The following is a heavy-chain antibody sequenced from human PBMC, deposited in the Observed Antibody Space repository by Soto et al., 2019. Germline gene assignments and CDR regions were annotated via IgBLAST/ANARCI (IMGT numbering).Heavy chain of an antibody. D-gene: IGHD3-16*01. Sequence: GGSLRLSCAASGFTFSKYGMHWVRQALGKGLEWVAVISYDGSNKYYADSVKGRFTISRDKSTNTLYVQMNSLRVEDTAVYYCAKGAEGGAYYGMDVWGQGTTVTVSS. V-gene: IGHV3-30*18. J-gene: IGHJ6*02. CDR1: GFTFSKYG. CDR2: ISYDGSNK. CDR3: AKGAEGGAYYGMDV.